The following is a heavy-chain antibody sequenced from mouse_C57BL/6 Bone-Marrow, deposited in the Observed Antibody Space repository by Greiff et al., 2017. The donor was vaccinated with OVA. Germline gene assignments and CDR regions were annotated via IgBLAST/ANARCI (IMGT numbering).Heavy chain of an antibody. D-gene: IGHD1-1*01. Sequence: EVNVVESGGGLVQPGGSLKLSCAASGFTFSDYYMYWVRQTPEKRLEWVAYISNGGGSTYYPDTVKGRFTISRDNAKNTLYLQMSRLKSEDTAMYYCARQKGSSPFAYWGQGTLVTVSA. CDR2: ISNGGGST. V-gene: IGHV5-12*01. CDR3: ARQKGSSPFAY. CDR1: GFTFSDYY. J-gene: IGHJ3*01.